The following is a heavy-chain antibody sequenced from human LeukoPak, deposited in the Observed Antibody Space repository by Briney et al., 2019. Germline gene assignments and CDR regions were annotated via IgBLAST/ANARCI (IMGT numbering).Heavy chain of an antibody. Sequence: NPSETLSLTCTVSGVSISTSRYYWSWIRQPPGKGLEWIGEINHSGSTNYNPSLKSRVTISVDTSKNQFSLKLSSVTAADTAVYYCARGRGYYDSSGYYLNYYFDYWGQGTLVTVSS. D-gene: IGHD3-22*01. J-gene: IGHJ4*02. CDR1: GVSISTSRYY. CDR3: ARGRGYYDSSGYYLNYYFDY. CDR2: INHSGST. V-gene: IGHV4-39*07.